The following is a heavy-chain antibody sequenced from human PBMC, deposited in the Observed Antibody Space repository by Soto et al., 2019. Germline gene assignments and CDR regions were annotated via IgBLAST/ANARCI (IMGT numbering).Heavy chain of an antibody. CDR2: IRSKANSYAT. CDR3: TRPLQYYDFWSGYYGENWFDP. D-gene: IGHD3-3*01. Sequence: GGSLRLSCAASGFTFSGSAMHWVRQASGKGLEWVGRIRSKANSYATAYAASVKGRFTISRDDSKNTAYLQMNSLKTEDTAVYYCTRPLQYYDFWSGYYGENWFDPWGQGTLVTVSS. J-gene: IGHJ5*02. V-gene: IGHV3-73*01. CDR1: GFTFSGSA.